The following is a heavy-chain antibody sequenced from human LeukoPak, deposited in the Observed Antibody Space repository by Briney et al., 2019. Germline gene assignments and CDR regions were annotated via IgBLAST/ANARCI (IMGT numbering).Heavy chain of an antibody. Sequence: ASVKVSCKASGYTFTSYYMHWVRQAPGQGLEWMGIINPTGGDTTYPQKFQGRVTMTRDMSTSTFYMDLSSLRSEDTAVYFCARGLCAGGICYVMDYWGQGNLVTVSS. D-gene: IGHD2-15*01. V-gene: IGHV1-46*01. CDR1: GYTFTSYY. CDR2: INPTGGDT. CDR3: ARGLCAGGICYVMDY. J-gene: IGHJ4*02.